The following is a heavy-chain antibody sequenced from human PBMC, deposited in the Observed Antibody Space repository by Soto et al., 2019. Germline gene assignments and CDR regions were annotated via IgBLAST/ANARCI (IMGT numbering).Heavy chain of an antibody. CDR1: SVSNAW. J-gene: IGHJ4*02. V-gene: IGHV3-15*07. CDR2: IKSKTDGGTT. D-gene: IGHD2-15*01. Sequence: SVSNAWMNWVRQAPGKGLEWVGRIKSKTDGGTTDYAAPVKGRLTISREDSKNTLYLQMNSLKTQDTAVYYCTTDLVVVVAAPPDYLGQGTLVTVSS. CDR3: TTDLVVVVAAPPDY.